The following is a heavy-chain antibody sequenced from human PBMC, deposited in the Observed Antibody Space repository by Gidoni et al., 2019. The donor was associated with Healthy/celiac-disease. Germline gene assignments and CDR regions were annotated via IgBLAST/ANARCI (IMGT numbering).Heavy chain of an antibody. D-gene: IGHD2-2*01. Sequence: EVQLVESGGGLVQPGRYLRLSCAASGFTFDDYAMHWVRQAPGQGLEWVAGISWNSGSIGYADSVKGRFTISRDNAKNSLYLQMNSLRAEDTALYYCAKDMGVGCSSTSCSSLRGQGTTVTVSS. CDR3: AKDMGVGCSSTSCSSL. V-gene: IGHV3-9*01. J-gene: IGHJ6*02. CDR2: ISWNSGSI. CDR1: GFTFDDYA.